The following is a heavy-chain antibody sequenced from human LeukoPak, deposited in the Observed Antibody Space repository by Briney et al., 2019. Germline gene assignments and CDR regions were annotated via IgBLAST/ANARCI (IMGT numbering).Heavy chain of an antibody. Sequence: SETLSLTCTVSGGSISSYYWSWIRQPPGKGLEWIGYIYYSGSTNYNPSLKSRVTMSVDTSKNQFSLKLSSVTAADTAVYYCARAGIAAAGTIENFDYWGQGTLVTVSS. D-gene: IGHD6-13*01. CDR3: ARAGIAAAGTIENFDY. CDR2: IYYSGST. J-gene: IGHJ4*02. CDR1: GGSISSYY. V-gene: IGHV4-59*01.